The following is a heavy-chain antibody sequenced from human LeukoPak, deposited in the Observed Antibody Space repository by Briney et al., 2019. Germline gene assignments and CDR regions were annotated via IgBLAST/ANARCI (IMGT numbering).Heavy chain of an antibody. V-gene: IGHV3-21*01. CDR3: AKVRWGSDNALDS. Sequence: GGSLRLSCVASGFTFSNYSMNWVRQAPGKGLEWVSSISRSSSYIYYADSVKGRFTISRDNSMNTLYLQMNSLRAEDTAVYYCAKVRWGSDNALDSWGQGTLVTGSS. J-gene: IGHJ4*02. CDR1: GFTFSNYS. CDR2: ISRSSSYI. D-gene: IGHD3-16*01.